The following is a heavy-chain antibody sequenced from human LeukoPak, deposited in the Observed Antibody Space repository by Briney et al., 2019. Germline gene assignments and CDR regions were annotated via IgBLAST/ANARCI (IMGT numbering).Heavy chain of an antibody. D-gene: IGHD3-9*01. CDR1: GFTFSDHD. V-gene: IGHV3-72*01. CDR3: AVWLEGVCY. Sequence: PGGSLRLSCAASGFTFSDHDMDWVRQAPGKGLEWIGRSKNKNNKAKSYTTEYAASVQGRFSISRDDSQSSLNLQMNSLKTEDTAVYYCAVWLEGVCYWGQGTLISVS. CDR2: SKNKNNKAKSYTT. J-gene: IGHJ4*02.